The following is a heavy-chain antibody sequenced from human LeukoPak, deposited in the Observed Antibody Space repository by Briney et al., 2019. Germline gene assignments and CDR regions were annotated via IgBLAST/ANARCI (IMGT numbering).Heavy chain of an antibody. J-gene: IGHJ3*02. Sequence: ASVKVTCKSSGYTFTSYGISGVRQAPGQGLEGMGWISAYSGNTNKPQKLQGRATMTTDTSTRTAYMELRSLRSDDTAVYYCAREGNYYDSSGSIDAFDIWGQGTMVTVSS. D-gene: IGHD3-22*01. V-gene: IGHV1-18*01. CDR3: AREGNYYDSSGSIDAFDI. CDR1: GYTFTSYG. CDR2: ISAYSGNT.